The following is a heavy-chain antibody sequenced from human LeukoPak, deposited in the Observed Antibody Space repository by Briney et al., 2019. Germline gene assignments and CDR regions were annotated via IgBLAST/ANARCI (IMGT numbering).Heavy chain of an antibody. CDR3: ARALLWFGEPSHIDY. J-gene: IGHJ4*02. CDR2: INAYNGNT. CDR1: GYTFTSYG. V-gene: IGHV1-18*01. Sequence: ASVKVSCKASGYTFTSYGISWVRQAPGQGLEWMGWINAYNGNTNYAQKLQGRVTMTTDTSTSTAYIELRSLRSDDTAVYYCARALLWFGEPSHIDYWGQGTLVTASS. D-gene: IGHD3-10*01.